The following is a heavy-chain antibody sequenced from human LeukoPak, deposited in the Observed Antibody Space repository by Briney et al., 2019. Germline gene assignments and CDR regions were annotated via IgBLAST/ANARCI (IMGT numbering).Heavy chain of an antibody. CDR1: GFSLSTSGMC. Sequence: ESGPTLVNPTQTLTLTCTFSGFSLSTSGMCVSWIRQPPGKALEWLARIDWDDDKYYSTSLKTRLTISKDTSKNQVVLTMTNMDPVDTATYYCGRMDYGEYTSYYFDYWGQGTLVTVSS. J-gene: IGHJ4*02. CDR3: GRMDYGEYTSYYFDY. CDR2: IDWDDDK. V-gene: IGHV2-70*11. D-gene: IGHD4-17*01.